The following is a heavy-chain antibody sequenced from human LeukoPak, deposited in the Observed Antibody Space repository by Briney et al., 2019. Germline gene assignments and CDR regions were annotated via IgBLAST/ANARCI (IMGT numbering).Heavy chain of an antibody. CDR3: ARLGEGDYSNPSFDY. Sequence: PSETLSLTCTVSGGSISSSSYYWGWIRQPPGKGLEWIGSIYYSGSTYYNPSLKSRVTISVDTSKNQFSLKLSSVTAADTAVYYCARLGEGDYSNPSFDYWGQGTLVTVSS. V-gene: IGHV4-39*07. D-gene: IGHD4-11*01. CDR2: IYYSGST. CDR1: GGSISSSSYY. J-gene: IGHJ4*02.